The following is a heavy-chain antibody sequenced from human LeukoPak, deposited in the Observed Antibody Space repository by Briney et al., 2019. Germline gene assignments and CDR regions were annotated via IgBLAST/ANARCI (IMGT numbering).Heavy chain of an antibody. CDR1: GYTFTSYD. Sequence: ASVKVSCKASGYTFTSYDINWVRQATGQGLEWMGWMNPNSGNTGYAQKFQGRVTMTRNTSISTAYMELSSLRSEDTAVYYCAKPQWELGPLMAFDIWGQGTMVTVSS. CDR2: MNPNSGNT. CDR3: AKPQWELGPLMAFDI. J-gene: IGHJ3*02. V-gene: IGHV1-8*01. D-gene: IGHD1-26*01.